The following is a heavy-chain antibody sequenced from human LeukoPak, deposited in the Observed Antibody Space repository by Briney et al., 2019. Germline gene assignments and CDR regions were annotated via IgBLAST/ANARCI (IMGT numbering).Heavy chain of an antibody. CDR2: IYTSGST. Sequence: SETLSLTCTVSGGSFSSYYWSWIRQPAGKGLEWIGRIYTSGSTNYNPSLKSRVTMSVDTSKNQFSLKLSSVTAADTAVYYCARGIAAAGKIPYYYYYYMDVWGKGTTVTISS. J-gene: IGHJ6*03. CDR3: ARGIAAAGKIPYYYYYYMDV. CDR1: GGSFSSYY. D-gene: IGHD6-13*01. V-gene: IGHV4-4*07.